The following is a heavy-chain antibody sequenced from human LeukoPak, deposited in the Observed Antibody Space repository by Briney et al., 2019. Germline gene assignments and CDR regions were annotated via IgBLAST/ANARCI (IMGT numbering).Heavy chain of an antibody. CDR2: ISAYNGNT. J-gene: IGHJ4*02. CDR1: GYTFTGYY. V-gene: IGHV1-18*04. CDR3: ARGFGESDFDY. D-gene: IGHD3-10*01. Sequence: ASVTVSCKASGYTFTGYYMHWVRQAPGQGLEWMGWISAYNGNTNYAQKLQGRVTMTTDTSTSTAYMELRSLRSDDTAVYYCARGFGESDFDYWGQGTLVTVSS.